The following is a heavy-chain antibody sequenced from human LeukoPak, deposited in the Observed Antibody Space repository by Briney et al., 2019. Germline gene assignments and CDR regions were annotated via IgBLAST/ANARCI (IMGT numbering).Heavy chain of an antibody. CDR3: ARLWFGEFSYYFDY. Sequence: PSETLSLTCTVSGGSITNYYWSWIRQPPGKGLEWIGYIYYSGSTNYNPSLQSRVTISVDTSKNQFSLKQSSVTAADTAVYYCARLWFGEFSYYFDYCGQGTLVTVSS. J-gene: IGHJ4*02. CDR2: IYYSGST. V-gene: IGHV4-59*08. CDR1: GGSITNYY. D-gene: IGHD3-10*01.